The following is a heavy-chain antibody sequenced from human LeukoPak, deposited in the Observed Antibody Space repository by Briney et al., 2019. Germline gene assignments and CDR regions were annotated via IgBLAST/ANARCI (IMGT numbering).Heavy chain of an antibody. J-gene: IGHJ4*02. D-gene: IGHD6-19*01. CDR2: IYYSGST. Sequence: PSETLSLTCTVSGGSISSYYWSWIRQPPGKGLEWIGYIYYSGSTNYNPSLKSRVTISVDTSKNQFSLKLSSVTAADMAVYYCARAIGSGWWQYYFDYWGQGTLVTVSS. CDR1: GGSISSYY. CDR3: ARAIGSGWWQYYFDY. V-gene: IGHV4-59*01.